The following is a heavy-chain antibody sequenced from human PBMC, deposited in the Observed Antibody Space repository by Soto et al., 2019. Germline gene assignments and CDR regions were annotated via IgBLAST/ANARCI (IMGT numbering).Heavy chain of an antibody. V-gene: IGHV3-23*01. CDR2: ISGSGGST. Sequence: GGSLRLSCAASGFTFSSYAMSWVRQAPGKGLEWVSAISGSGGSTYYADSVKGRFTISRDNSNNALYLQMNILRAEDTAVYYCARLANIFDFDNWGQGTLVTVPS. CDR1: GFTFSSYA. J-gene: IGHJ4*01. D-gene: IGHD2-21*01. CDR3: ARLANIFDFDN.